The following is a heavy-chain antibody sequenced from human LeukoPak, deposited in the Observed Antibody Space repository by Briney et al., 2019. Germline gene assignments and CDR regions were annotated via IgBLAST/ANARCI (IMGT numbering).Heavy chain of an antibody. J-gene: IGHJ5*01. Sequence: GGSLRLSCAASGFALRSYTVTWVRQAPGKGLEWVSSISSTSAYIYYAESVKGRFSISRDNVDNVVHLQKSSLRNEDTAFYYCARVAVAGPTGWFDSWGQGTLVTVSS. CDR2: ISSTSAYI. CDR3: ARVAVAGPTGWFDS. CDR1: GFALRSYT. D-gene: IGHD6-19*01. V-gene: IGHV3-21*01.